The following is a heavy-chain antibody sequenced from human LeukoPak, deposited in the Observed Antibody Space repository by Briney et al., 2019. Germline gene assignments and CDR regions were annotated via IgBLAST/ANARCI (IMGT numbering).Heavy chain of an antibody. CDR2: MNPNSGNT. CDR1: GYTFTSYD. CDR3: ARVTGGDDTLFYYSYGMDV. V-gene: IGHV1-8*01. J-gene: IGHJ6*02. Sequence: ASVKVSCKASGYTFTSYDINWVRQAPGQGLEWMGWMNPNSGNTGYAQKFQGRATMTRNTSISTAYMELSSLRSDDTAVYYCARVTGGDDTLFYYSYGMDVWGQGTTVTVSS. D-gene: IGHD2-8*02.